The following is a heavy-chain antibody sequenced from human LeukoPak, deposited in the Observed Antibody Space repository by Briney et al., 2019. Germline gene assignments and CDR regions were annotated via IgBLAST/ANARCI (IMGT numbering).Heavy chain of an antibody. D-gene: IGHD6-19*01. CDR2: ISGSGGST. CDR3: AKDFSMGPGGWYDAFDI. V-gene: IGHV3-23*01. J-gene: IGHJ3*02. Sequence: PGGSLRLSCAASGFTFSSYAMSWVRQAPGKGLGWVSAISGSGGSTYYADSVKGRFTISRDNSKNTLYLQMNSLRAEDTAVYYCAKDFSMGPGGWYDAFDIWGQGTMVTVSS. CDR1: GFTFSSYA.